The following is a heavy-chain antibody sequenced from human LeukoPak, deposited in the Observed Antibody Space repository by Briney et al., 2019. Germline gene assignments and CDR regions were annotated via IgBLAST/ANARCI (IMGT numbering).Heavy chain of an antibody. CDR1: GFTFSSYG. CDR2: ISYDGSNK. J-gene: IGHJ4*02. Sequence: PGGSLRLSCAASGFTFSSYGMHWVRQAPGKGLEWVAVISYDGSNKYYADSVKGRFTISRDNSKNTLYLQMNSLRAEDTAVYYWEKALPRIVGATEGVDYWGQGTLVTVSS. CDR3: EKALPRIVGATEGVDY. V-gene: IGHV3-30*18. D-gene: IGHD1-26*01.